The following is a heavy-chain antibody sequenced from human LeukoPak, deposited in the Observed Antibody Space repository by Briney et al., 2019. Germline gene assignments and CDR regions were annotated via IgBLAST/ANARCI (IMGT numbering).Heavy chain of an antibody. CDR1: GGTFSSYA. V-gene: IGHV1-69*04. Sequence: SVKVSCKASGGTFSSYAISWVRQAPGQGLEWMERIIPILGIANYAQKFQGRVTITADKSTSTAYMELSSLRSEDTAVYYCARETGSGSYYNVYYFDYWGQGTLVTVSS. J-gene: IGHJ4*02. CDR3: ARETGSGSYYNVYYFDY. CDR2: IIPILGIA. D-gene: IGHD3-10*01.